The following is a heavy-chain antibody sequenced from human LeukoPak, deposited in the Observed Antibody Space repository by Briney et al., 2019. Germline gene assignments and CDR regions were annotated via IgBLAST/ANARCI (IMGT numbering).Heavy chain of an antibody. CDR2: VHHTGSA. CDR1: GISINTYY. D-gene: IGHD4/OR15-4a*01. J-gene: IGHJ6*02. Sequence: PSETLSLTCTVSGISINTYYWSWIRQPPGKGLEWIGYVHHTGSADYNPSLRGRVTISLDTSKNQFPLKLTSATAADTAVYYCARDSWDYIAMDVWGPGTTVIVSS. V-gene: IGHV4-59*01. CDR3: ARDSWDYIAMDV.